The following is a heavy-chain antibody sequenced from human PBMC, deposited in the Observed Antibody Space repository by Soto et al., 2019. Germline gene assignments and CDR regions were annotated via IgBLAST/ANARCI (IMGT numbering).Heavy chain of an antibody. CDR1: GFTFDDYA. Sequence: EVQLVESGGGLVQPGRSLRLSCAASGFTFDDYAMHWVRQAPGKGLEWVSGISWNSGSIGYADSVKGRFTISRDNAKNSLYLQMNSLRAEDTALYYCAKAPGRGGVVVVMANWGQGTLVTVSS. J-gene: IGHJ4*02. CDR2: ISWNSGSI. V-gene: IGHV3-9*01. CDR3: AKAPGRGGVVVVMAN. D-gene: IGHD3-22*01.